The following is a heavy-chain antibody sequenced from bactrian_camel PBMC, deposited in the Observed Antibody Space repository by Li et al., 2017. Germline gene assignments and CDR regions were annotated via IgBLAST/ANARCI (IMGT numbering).Heavy chain of an antibody. J-gene: IGHJ4*01. D-gene: IGHD7*01. CDR1: GYSGTPYC. CDR2: IGSDGDP. Sequence: HVQLVESGGGSVQTGGSLRLSCVGSGYSGTPYCAGWFRQVPGKEREGVATIGSDGDPSYADSVKGRFTISQEKGKNTVYLRMNSLKPDDSGTYICAYESGTTPDLCRRRGPGGYFGQGTQVTVS. V-gene: IGHV3S53*01.